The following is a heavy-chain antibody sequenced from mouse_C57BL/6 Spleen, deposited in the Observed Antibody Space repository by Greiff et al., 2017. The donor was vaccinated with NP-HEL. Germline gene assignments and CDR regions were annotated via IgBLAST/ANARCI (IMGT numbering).Heavy chain of an antibody. V-gene: IGHV1-53*01. CDR2: INPSDGGT. J-gene: IGHJ3*01. D-gene: IGHD2-2*01. CDR1: GYTFTSYW. Sequence: QVQLQQPGTELVKPGASVKLSCKASGYTFTSYWMHWVKQRPGQGLEWIGNINPSDGGTNYNEKFKSKATLTVDKSSSTAYMQLSSLTSEDSAVYYCARSFYGSDVGACFAYWGPGTLVTVSA. CDR3: ARSFYGSDVGACFAY.